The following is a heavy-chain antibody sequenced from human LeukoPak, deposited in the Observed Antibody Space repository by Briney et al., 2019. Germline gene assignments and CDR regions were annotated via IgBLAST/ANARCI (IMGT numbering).Heavy chain of an antibody. J-gene: IGHJ4*02. CDR1: GFTYRIYA. CDR2: ISDSGGDT. D-gene: IGHD2-15*01. V-gene: IGHV3-23*01. CDR3: AKGSADGRPYFFDY. Sequence: GGSLRLSCAASGFTYRIYAMSCARHAPGGGLEWVSAISDSGGDTYHADSVKGRFTISRDNSKNTLYLQMSSLRVEDSAIYYCAKGSADGRPYFFDYWGQGILVTVSS.